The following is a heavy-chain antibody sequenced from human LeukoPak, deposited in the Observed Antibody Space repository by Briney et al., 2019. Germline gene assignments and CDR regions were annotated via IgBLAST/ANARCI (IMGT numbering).Heavy chain of an antibody. Sequence: GASVKVSCKASGYTFTGYYMHWVRQAPGQGLEWMGWINPNSGGTNYAQKFQGRVTMTRDTSISTAYMELSRLRSDDTAVYYCARDVRYCGGDCYSADAFDIWGQGTMVTVSS. CDR3: ARDVRYCGGDCYSADAFDI. CDR2: INPNSGGT. J-gene: IGHJ3*02. D-gene: IGHD2-21*02. V-gene: IGHV1-2*02. CDR1: GYTFTGYY.